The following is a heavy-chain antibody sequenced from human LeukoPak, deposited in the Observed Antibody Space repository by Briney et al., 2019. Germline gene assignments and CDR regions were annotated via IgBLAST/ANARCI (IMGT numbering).Heavy chain of an antibody. Sequence: ASVKVSCKASGYTFSSYPMIWVRQAPGQGLEWMGWIDTNTGNPSNAQGFTGRFVFSLDTSVSTTFLYINNLKAVDTAMYYCARGGGARLRYPFDYWGQGTLVTVSS. V-gene: IGHV7-4-1*02. CDR3: ARGGGARLRYPFDY. CDR1: GYTFSSYP. CDR2: IDTNTGNP. J-gene: IGHJ4*02. D-gene: IGHD3-16*01.